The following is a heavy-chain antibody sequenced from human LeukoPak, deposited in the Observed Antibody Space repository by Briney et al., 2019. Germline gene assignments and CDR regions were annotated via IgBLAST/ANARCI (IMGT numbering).Heavy chain of an antibody. CDR2: IYHSGST. D-gene: IGHD6-6*01. CDR3: ARSYPRIAARCYFDY. CDR1: GYSISSGYY. J-gene: IGHJ4*02. V-gene: IGHV4-38-2*01. Sequence: SETLSLTCAVSGYSISSGYYWGWIWQPPGKGQEGIGSIYHSGSTYYNPSLKSRVTISVDTSKNQFSLKLSSVTAADTAVYYCARSYPRIAARCYFDYWGQGTLVTVSS.